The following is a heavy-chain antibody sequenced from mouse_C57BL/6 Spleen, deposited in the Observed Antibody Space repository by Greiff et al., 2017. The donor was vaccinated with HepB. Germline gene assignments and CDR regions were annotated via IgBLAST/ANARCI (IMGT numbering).Heavy chain of an antibody. D-gene: IGHD2-5*01. V-gene: IGHV14-4*01. CDR1: GFNIKDDY. CDR2: IDPENGDT. Sequence: VHVKQSGAELVRPGASVKLSCTASGFNIKDDYMHWVKQRPEQGLEWIGWIDPENGDTEYASKFQGKATITADTSSNTAYLQLSSLTSEDTAVYYCTSYYSNSFDYWGQGTTLTVSS. J-gene: IGHJ2*01. CDR3: TSYYSNSFDY.